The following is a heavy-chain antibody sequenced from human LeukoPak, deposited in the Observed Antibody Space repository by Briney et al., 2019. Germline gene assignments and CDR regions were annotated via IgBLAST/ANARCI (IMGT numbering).Heavy chain of an antibody. CDR3: AKGSRWVVPAATEVAAAGHVDYYYYYMDV. CDR1: GFTFSSYA. J-gene: IGHJ6*03. CDR2: ISGSGGST. Sequence: PGGFLRLSCAASGFTFSSYAMSWVRQAPGKGLEWVSAISGSGGSTYYADSVKGRFTISRDNSKNTLYLQMNSLRAEDTAVYYCAKGSRWVVPAATEVAAAGHVDYYYYYMDVWGKGTTVTVSS. D-gene: IGHD2-2*01. V-gene: IGHV3-23*01.